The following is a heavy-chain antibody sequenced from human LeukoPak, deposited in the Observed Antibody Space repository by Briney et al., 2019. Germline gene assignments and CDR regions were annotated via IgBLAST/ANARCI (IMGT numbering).Heavy chain of an antibody. CDR1: GYTFTSYG. CDR2: ISAYNGNT. J-gene: IGHJ6*02. V-gene: IGHV1-18*01. CDR3: ARPHVLRYFDWSQYYGMDV. Sequence: ASVKVSCKASGYTFTSYGISWVRQAPGQGLEWMGWISAYNGNTNYAQKLQGRVTMTTDTSTSTAYMELRSLRSDDTAVYYCARPHVLRYFDWSQYYGMDVWGQGTTVTVSS. D-gene: IGHD3-9*01.